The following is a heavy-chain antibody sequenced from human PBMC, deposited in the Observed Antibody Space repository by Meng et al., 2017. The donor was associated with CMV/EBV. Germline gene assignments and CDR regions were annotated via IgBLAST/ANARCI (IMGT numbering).Heavy chain of an antibody. CDR3: ARAGVRSTIFGVVIIAQYFDY. J-gene: IGHJ4*02. CDR1: GGSISSGDYY. Sequence: TLSLTCTVSGGSISSGDYYWSWIRQPPGKGLEWIRYIYYSGSTYYNPSLKSRVTISVDTSKNQFSLKLSSVTAADTAVYYCARAGVRSTIFGVVIIAQYFDYWGQGTLVTVSS. D-gene: IGHD3-3*01. CDR2: IYYSGST. V-gene: IGHV4-30-4*08.